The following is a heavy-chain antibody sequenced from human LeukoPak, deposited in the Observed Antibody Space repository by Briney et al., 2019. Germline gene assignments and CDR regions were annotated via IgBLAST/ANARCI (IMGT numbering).Heavy chain of an antibody. CDR1: GFTFSSYA. V-gene: IGHV3-23*01. J-gene: IGHJ4*02. Sequence: GGSLRLSCAASGFTFSSYAMSWVRQAPGKGMESVSVINEIGDHRNYADSVKGRFTISRDNAKNSLHLQMNSLRAEDTAVYYCARGLSILTGNGGDYWGQGTLVTVSS. CDR2: INEIGDHR. CDR3: ARGLSILTGNGGDY. D-gene: IGHD3-9*01.